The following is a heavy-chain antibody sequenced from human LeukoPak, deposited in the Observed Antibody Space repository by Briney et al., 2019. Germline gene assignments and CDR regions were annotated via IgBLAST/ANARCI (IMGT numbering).Heavy chain of an antibody. D-gene: IGHD6-6*01. V-gene: IGHV4-30-2*01. CDR2: IYHSGRT. CDR1: GGSISSGTYS. CDR3: AREYSSSSGGGWFDP. Sequence: PLQTLSLTCAVPGGSISSGTYSWSWIRQPPGKGLEWIGYIYHSGRTYYNPSLKSRVTISVDRSKNQFSLKLSYVTAADMAVYYCAREYSSSSGGGWFDPWGQGTLVTVSS. J-gene: IGHJ5*02.